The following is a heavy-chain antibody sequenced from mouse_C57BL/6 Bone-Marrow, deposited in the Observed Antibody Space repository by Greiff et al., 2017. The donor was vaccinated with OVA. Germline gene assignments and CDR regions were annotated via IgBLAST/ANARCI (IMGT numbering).Heavy chain of an antibody. D-gene: IGHD1-1*01. CDR3: ARRGYGSPVLDY. V-gene: IGHV1-81*01. CDR1: GYTFTSYG. CDR2: IYPRSGNT. J-gene: IGHJ2*01. Sequence: VQVVESGAELARPGASVKLSCKASGYTFTSYGISWVKQRTGQGLEWIGEIYPRSGNTYYNEKFKGKATLTADKSSSTAYMELRSLTSEDSAVYFCARRGYGSPVLDYWGQGTTLTVSS.